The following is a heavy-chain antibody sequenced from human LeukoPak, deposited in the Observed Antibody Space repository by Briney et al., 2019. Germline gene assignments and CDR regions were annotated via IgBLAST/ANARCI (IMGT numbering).Heavy chain of an antibody. J-gene: IGHJ4*02. CDR3: AREGDTAMADDY. D-gene: IGHD5-18*01. CDR1: GGTFSSYA. V-gene: IGHV1-69*05. CDR2: IIPIFGTA. Sequence: ASVKVSCKASGGTFSSYAISWVRQAPGQGLEWMGGIIPIFGTANYAQKFQGRVTITTDESTSTAYIELSSLRSEDTAVYYCAREGDTAMADDYWGRGTLVTVSS.